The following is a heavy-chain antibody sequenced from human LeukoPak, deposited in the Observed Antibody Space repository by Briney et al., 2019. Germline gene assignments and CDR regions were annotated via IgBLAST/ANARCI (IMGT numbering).Heavy chain of an antibody. CDR3: ARYSRYSSGPTPPDF. D-gene: IGHD6-19*01. V-gene: IGHV1-69*13. CDR1: GGTFSSYA. J-gene: IGHJ4*02. Sequence: SVKVSCKASGGTFSSYAISWVRQAPGQGLEWMGGIIPIFGTANYAQKFQGRVTITADESTSTAYMELSSLRSEDTAVYYCARYSRYSSGPTPPDFWGQGTLVTVSS. CDR2: IIPIFGTA.